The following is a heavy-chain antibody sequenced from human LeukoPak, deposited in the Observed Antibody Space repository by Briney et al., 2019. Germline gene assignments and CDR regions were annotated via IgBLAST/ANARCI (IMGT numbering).Heavy chain of an antibody. Sequence: GGSLRLSCAASGFTFTNYGMTWVRQAPGKGLEWVSGVTTSGYNTYYADSVKGRFTISRDNTKSTLFLQMNSLRAEDTAVYYCARGAAAGKPYWGQGTLVTVSS. D-gene: IGHD6-13*01. J-gene: IGHJ4*02. V-gene: IGHV3-23*01. CDR1: GFTFTNYG. CDR3: ARGAAAGKPY. CDR2: VTTSGYNT.